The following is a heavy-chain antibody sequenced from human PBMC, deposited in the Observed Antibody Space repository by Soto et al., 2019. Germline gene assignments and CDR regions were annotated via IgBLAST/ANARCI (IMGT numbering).Heavy chain of an antibody. D-gene: IGHD3-3*01. V-gene: IGHV3-49*03. CDR2: IRSKAYGGTT. J-gene: IGHJ5*02. CDR1: GFTFSSYG. CDR3: TRIWSPGPSP. Sequence: GGSLRLSCAASGFTFSSYGMHWFRQAPGKGLEWVGFIRSKAYGGTTEYAASVKGRFTISRDDSKSIAYLQMNSLKTEDTAVYYCTRIWSPGPSPWGQGTPGHRLL.